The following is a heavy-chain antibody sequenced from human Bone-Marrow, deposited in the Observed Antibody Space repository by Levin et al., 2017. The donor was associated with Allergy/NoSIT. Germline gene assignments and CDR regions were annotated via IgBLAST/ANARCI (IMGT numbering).Heavy chain of an antibody. V-gene: IGHV4-59*01. Sequence: GSLRLSCTVSGGSISSYYWSWIRQPPGKGLEWLGYVYYSGSTKYNPSLKSRVTISVDTSKNQFSLKLSSVTAADTAVYYCASLVMTTVTTGGSFDLWGRGTLVTVSS. CDR2: VYYSGST. J-gene: IGHJ2*01. D-gene: IGHD4-17*01. CDR3: ASLVMTTVTTGGSFDL. CDR1: GGSISSYY.